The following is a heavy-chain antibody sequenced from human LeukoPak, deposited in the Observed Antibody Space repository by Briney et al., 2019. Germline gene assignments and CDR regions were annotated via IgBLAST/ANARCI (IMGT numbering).Heavy chain of an antibody. D-gene: IGHD3-22*01. CDR1: GGTFSSDA. Sequence: VASLKVSCKASGGTFSSDAISWVRQAPGQGLEWMGGIIPIFGIANYAQKFQGRVTITADKSTSTAYMELSSLRSEDTAVYYCARDRGDYYDSSGFFDYWGQGTLVTVSS. V-gene: IGHV1-69*10. CDR2: IIPIFGIA. CDR3: ARDRGDYYDSSGFFDY. J-gene: IGHJ4*02.